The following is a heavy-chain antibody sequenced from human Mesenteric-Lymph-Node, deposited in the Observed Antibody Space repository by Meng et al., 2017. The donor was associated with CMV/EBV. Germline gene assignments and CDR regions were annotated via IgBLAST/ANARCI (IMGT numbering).Heavy chain of an antibody. CDR3: ARDNPALFKVAGTGGDAFDI. Sequence: ASVKVSCKASSYTISSYGISWVRQAPGQGLEWMGWISAYNGNTNYAQKLQGRVTMTTDTSTSTAYMELRSLRSDDTAVYYCARDNPALFKVAGTGGDAFDIWGQGTMVTVSS. J-gene: IGHJ3*02. CDR2: ISAYNGNT. CDR1: SYTISSYG. V-gene: IGHV1-18*01. D-gene: IGHD6-19*01.